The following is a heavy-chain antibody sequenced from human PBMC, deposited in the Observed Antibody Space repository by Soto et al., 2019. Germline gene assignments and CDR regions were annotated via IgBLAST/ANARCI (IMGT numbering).Heavy chain of an antibody. Sequence: QVQLVESGGGLVKPGGSLSLSCSVSGFIFSEYYMSWIRQAPGKGLEWVSSISTASTYTTNADSVKGRFTISRDNAENSLYLQMNSLRAEDTAVYYCARHLWLAIDAFDIWGQGTMVTVSS. CDR3: ARHLWLAIDAFDI. V-gene: IGHV3-11*06. J-gene: IGHJ3*02. CDR1: GFIFSEYY. D-gene: IGHD3-3*02. CDR2: ISTASTYT.